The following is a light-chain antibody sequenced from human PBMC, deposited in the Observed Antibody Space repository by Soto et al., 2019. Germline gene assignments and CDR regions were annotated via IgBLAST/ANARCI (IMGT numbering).Light chain of an antibody. CDR3: QQYNNWPRT. CDR1: QSVSSN. V-gene: IGKV3-15*01. CDR2: GAS. J-gene: IGKJ1*01. Sequence: EIVMTQSPATLSESPGERATLSCRASQSVSSNLAWYQQKPGQAPRLLINGASTRATGIPARFSGRGSGTEFTLTISSLQSEDFAVYYCQQYNNWPRTFGQGTKVEIK.